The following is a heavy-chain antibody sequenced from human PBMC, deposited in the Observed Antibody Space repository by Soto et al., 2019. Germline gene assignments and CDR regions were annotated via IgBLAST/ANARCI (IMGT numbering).Heavy chain of an antibody. CDR2: IKKDGSKR. CDR1: EFAFSSYW. Sequence: EVQLVESGGGLVQPGGSLTLSCAASEFAFSSYWMTWVRQAPGKGLEWVANIKKDGSKRSYLDSVRGRFTTSRDNSKNLLYLPMNSLRAEDTALDFCARDVSPDSSGLYFDAFDIWGQGTMVTVSS. D-gene: IGHD6-25*01. V-gene: IGHV3-7*05. J-gene: IGHJ3*02. CDR3: ARDVSPDSSGLYFDAFDI.